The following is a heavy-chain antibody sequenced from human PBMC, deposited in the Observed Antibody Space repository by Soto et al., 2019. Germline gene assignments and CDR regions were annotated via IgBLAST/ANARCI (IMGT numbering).Heavy chain of an antibody. CDR1: GFTVSSNY. CDR3: ARAASRSNWFDP. J-gene: IGHJ5*02. Sequence: GGSLRLSCAASGFTVSSNYMSWVRQAPGKGLEWVSVIYSGGSTYYADSVKGRFTISRDNSKNTLYPQMNSLRAEDTAVYYCARAASRSNWFDPWGQGTLVTVSS. V-gene: IGHV3-66*01. CDR2: IYSGGST.